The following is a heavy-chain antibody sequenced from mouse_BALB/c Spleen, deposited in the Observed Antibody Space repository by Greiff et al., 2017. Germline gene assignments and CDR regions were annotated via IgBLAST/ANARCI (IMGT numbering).Heavy chain of an antibody. J-gene: IGHJ1*01. CDR2: IYPGNGDT. V-gene: IGHV1-12*01. Sequence: LQQPGAELVKPGASVKMSCKASGYTFTSYNMHWVKQTPGQGLEWIGAIYPGNGDTSYNQKFKGKATLTADESSSTAYMQLSSLTSEDSAVYYCARYPVWYFDVWGAGTTVTVSS. CDR1: GYTFTSYN. CDR3: ARYPVWYFDV.